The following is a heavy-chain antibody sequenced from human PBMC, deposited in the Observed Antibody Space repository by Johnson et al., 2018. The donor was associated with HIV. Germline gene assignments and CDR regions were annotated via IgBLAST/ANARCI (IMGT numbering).Heavy chain of an antibody. D-gene: IGHD2-21*01. Sequence: QVQLVESGGGVVRPGRSLRLSCAASGFTFSSFTMHWVRQAPGKGLEWVAVISDDVSRTFYVDSVKGRFTISRDNSNNTLYLQMNSLKTEDTAVYYCALSYSLDAFDIWGQGTMVTVSS. V-gene: IGHV3-30*04. CDR3: ALSYSLDAFDI. CDR2: ISDDVSRT. J-gene: IGHJ3*02. CDR1: GFTFSSFT.